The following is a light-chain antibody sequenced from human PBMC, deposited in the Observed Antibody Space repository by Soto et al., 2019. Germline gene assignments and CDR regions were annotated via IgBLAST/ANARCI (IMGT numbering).Light chain of an antibody. CDR3: QQYHVWPKWT. J-gene: IGKJ1*01. Sequence: IVMTQSPATLSVSPGEGATLSCRASQSVSISLAWYQHKPGQAPRLLIHGASTRASGIPPKFSGSGSGTEFTLTISSLQSEDYAVYFCQQYHVWPKWTFGQGTKVDIK. CDR2: GAS. V-gene: IGKV3D-15*01. CDR1: QSVSIS.